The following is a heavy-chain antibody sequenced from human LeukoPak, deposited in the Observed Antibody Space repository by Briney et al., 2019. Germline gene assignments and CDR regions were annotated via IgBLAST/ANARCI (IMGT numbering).Heavy chain of an antibody. CDR3: ATDVPAVTIFGY. D-gene: IGHD2-2*01. CDR1: GFTFSTYW. J-gene: IGHJ4*02. CDR2: LNSDGSST. V-gene: IGHV3-74*01. Sequence: GGSLRLSCAASGFTFSTYWMHWVRQAPGTGLVWVSLLNSDGSSTNYADSVKGRFTISRDNAKNTLYLQMNSLRAEDTAVYYCATDVPAVTIFGYWGQGTLVSVSS.